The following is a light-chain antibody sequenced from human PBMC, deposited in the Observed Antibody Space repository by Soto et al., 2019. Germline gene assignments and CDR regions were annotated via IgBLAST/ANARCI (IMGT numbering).Light chain of an antibody. J-gene: IGKJ3*01. CDR1: QNVSSK. CDR3: QQSYSTPFT. Sequence: EIVMMQSPATLSVSPGERVTLSCRASQNVSSKLAWYQQKPGQAPRLLIYDASTRATAIAARFSGSGSGTEFTLTISSLQPEDFATYYCQQSYSTPFTFGPGTKVDIK. V-gene: IGKV3-15*01. CDR2: DAS.